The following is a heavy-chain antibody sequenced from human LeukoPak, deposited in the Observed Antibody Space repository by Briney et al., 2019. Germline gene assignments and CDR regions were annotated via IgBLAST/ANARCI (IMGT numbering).Heavy chain of an antibody. CDR1: GFTFSSSW. V-gene: IGHV3-7*01. CDR3: AKNFGHQQFDS. Sequence: GGSLRLSCAVSGFTFSSSWMDWVRQAPGKGLERVANIKEDGSVKNYVDSVKGRFTISRDNTKNSLYLQMNSLRAEDTAVYYCAKNFGHQQFDSWGQGTLVIVSS. D-gene: IGHD3/OR15-3a*01. J-gene: IGHJ4*02. CDR2: IKEDGSVK.